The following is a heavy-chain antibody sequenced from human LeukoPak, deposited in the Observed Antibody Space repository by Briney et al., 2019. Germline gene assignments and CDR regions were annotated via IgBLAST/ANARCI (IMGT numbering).Heavy chain of an antibody. CDR3: ARGGDYPDY. J-gene: IGHJ4*02. CDR1: GGSISSGSYY. CDR2: IYTSGST. Sequence: SQTLSLTCTVSGGSISSGSYYWSWIRQPAGKGLEWIGRIYTSGSTNYNPSLKSRVTISVDTSKNQFSLKLSSVTAADTAVYYCARGGDYPDYWGQGTLVTVPS. V-gene: IGHV4-61*02.